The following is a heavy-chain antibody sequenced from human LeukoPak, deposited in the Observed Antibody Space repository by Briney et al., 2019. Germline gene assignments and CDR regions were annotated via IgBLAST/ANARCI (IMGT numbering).Heavy chain of an antibody. V-gene: IGHV3-23*01. CDR2: ISGSGGST. CDR1: GFTFSSYA. CDR3: ARVRVFAKLSVVRPREVNCFDP. D-gene: IGHD2-21*01. J-gene: IGHJ5*02. Sequence: GGSLRLSCAASGFTFSSYAMSWVRQAPGKGLEWVSTISGSGGSTYYADSVKGRFTISRDNSKNTLYLQMNNLRAEDTAVYYCARVRVFAKLSVVRPREVNCFDPWGQGTLVTVSS.